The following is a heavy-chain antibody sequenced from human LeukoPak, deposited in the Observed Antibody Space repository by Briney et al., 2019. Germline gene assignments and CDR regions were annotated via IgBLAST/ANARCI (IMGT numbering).Heavy chain of an antibody. CDR3: ARVVRMADY. J-gene: IGHJ4*02. V-gene: IGHV1-2*02. CDR2: INPNSGGT. CDR1: GYTFTGYY. D-gene: IGHD3-16*01. Sequence: ASVKVSCKASGYTFTGYYIHWVRQAPGQGLEWMGWINPNSGGTNYTRNFQGRVTMTRDTSISTAYVELSRLRSDDTAVYYCARVVRMADYWGQGTLVTVSS.